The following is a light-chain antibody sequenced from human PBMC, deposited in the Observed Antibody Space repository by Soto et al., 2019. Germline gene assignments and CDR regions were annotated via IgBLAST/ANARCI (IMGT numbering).Light chain of an antibody. J-gene: IGLJ1*01. CDR1: SSDIGDYNY. CDR3: NSYELRTTTYG. CDR2: DVS. V-gene: IGLV2-14*01. Sequence: QSALTQPASVSGSPGQSITISCTGTSSDIGDYNYVSWYQQRPGKAPKLMIYDVSNRPSGVSNRFSGSKSGSTASLTISGLQADELVEYYCNSYELRTTTYGCATGTNSTV.